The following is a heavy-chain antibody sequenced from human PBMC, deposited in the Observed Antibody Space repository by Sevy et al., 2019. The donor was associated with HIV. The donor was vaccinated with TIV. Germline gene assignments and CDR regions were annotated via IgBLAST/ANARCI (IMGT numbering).Heavy chain of an antibody. Sequence: GGSLRLSCKTSGFTFSNHAMSWVRQAPGKGLEWVSHISGGGGTYDADSVKGRFAISSDNPKNTLYLQMNSLRAEDTAVYYCAKVQAWSGGYYGLDVWGQGTTVTVSS. V-gene: IGHV3-23*01. J-gene: IGHJ6*02. D-gene: IGHD2-8*02. CDR1: GFTFSNHA. CDR3: AKVQAWSGGYYGLDV. CDR2: ISGGGGT.